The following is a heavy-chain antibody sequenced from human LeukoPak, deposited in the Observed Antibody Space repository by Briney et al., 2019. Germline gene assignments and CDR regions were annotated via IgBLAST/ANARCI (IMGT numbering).Heavy chain of an antibody. Sequence: GGSLRLSCTAFGFTLTNHAVSWVRQAPGKGLEWVSAEGSAGGTYYADSVKGRFTISRDNSQNTLSLQLNSLRVEDTAVYYCASRTWIGAGYYAFDIWGQGTMVTVSS. V-gene: IGHV3-23*01. CDR1: GFTLTNHA. CDR2: EGSAGGT. D-gene: IGHD1-26*01. J-gene: IGHJ3*02. CDR3: ASRTWIGAGYYAFDI.